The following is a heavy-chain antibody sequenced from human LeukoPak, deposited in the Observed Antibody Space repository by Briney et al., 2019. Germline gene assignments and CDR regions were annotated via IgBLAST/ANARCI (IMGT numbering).Heavy chain of an antibody. CDR3: ARSNYYGSGSYMDY. CDR2: ISSSSIYI. Sequence: GGSLRLSCAASGFTVSSKYMNWVRQAPGKGPEWVSAISSSSIYIYYADSVKGRFTISRDNAKNSLYLQMNSLRAEDMALYYCARSNYYGSGSYMDYWGQGTLVTVSS. V-gene: IGHV3-21*04. D-gene: IGHD3-10*01. CDR1: GFTVSSKY. J-gene: IGHJ4*02.